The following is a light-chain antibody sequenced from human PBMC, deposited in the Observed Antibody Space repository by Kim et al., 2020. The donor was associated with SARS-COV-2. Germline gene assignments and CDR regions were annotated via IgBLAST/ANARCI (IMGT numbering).Light chain of an antibody. V-gene: IGKV3-15*01. Sequence: EIEMTQSPVTLSVSPGERATLSCRASQSVGRNLAWYQQKPGQAPRLLFYGTSTRATGVPARFSACGSGTEFTLTISSLQSEDFAVYYCQQYNNWPLPCTFGQGTKLEI. CDR2: GTS. CDR1: QSVGRN. CDR3: QQYNNWPLPCT. J-gene: IGKJ2*02.